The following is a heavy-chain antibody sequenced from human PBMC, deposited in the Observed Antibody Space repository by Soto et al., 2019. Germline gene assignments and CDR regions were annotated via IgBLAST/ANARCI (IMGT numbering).Heavy chain of an antibody. Sequence: SETLSLTCTVSGGFISNYYWSWIRQPPGKGLEWIGYIYNSGGTNYNPSLKSRVTISVDTSKNQFSLKLSSVTAADTAVYYCAGGFDYYDSRGYYFDYWGQGTLVTVYS. CDR2: IYNSGGT. CDR3: AGGFDYYDSRGYYFDY. D-gene: IGHD3-22*01. J-gene: IGHJ4*02. V-gene: IGHV4-59*01. CDR1: GGFISNYY.